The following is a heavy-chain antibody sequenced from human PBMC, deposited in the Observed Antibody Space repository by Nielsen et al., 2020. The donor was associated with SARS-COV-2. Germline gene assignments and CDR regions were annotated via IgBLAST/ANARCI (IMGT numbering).Heavy chain of an antibody. CDR2: IKLDGSEK. CDR1: GFNIRGYW. Sequence: GESLKISCVVSGFNIRGYWMTWVRQAPGKGLEWVGNIKLDGSEKYYVDSVKGRFTISRDNARNTLYLQMNSLRAEDTALYYCARVDYYGMDVWGQGTTVTVSS. J-gene: IGHJ6*02. V-gene: IGHV3-7*03. CDR3: ARVDYYGMDV.